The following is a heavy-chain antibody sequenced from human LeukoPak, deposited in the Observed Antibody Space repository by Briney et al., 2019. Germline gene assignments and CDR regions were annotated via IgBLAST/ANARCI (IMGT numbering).Heavy chain of an antibody. Sequence: GASVKVSCKASRYTFTSYDINWVRQATGQGLEWMGWMNPNSGNTGYGQKFQDRLTMTRNTSITTAYMELSSLRSEDTAVYYCATRGLGPHDAFDLWGPGTMVTVSS. V-gene: IGHV1-8*02. CDR2: MNPNSGNT. D-gene: IGHD3-16*01. CDR3: ATRGLGPHDAFDL. J-gene: IGHJ3*01. CDR1: RYTFTSYD.